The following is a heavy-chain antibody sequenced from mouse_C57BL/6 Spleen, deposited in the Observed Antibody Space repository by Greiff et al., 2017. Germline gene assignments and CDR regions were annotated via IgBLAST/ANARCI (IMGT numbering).Heavy chain of an antibody. CDR3: ARYTVYYGNFYAMDY. Sequence: EVQLVESGGGLVQPGGSLSLSCAASGFTFTDYYMSWVRQPPGKALEWLGFIRNKANGYTTEYSASVKGRFTISRDNSQSILYLQMNALRAEDSATYYCARYTVYYGNFYAMDYWGQGTSVTVSS. CDR1: GFTFTDYY. V-gene: IGHV7-3*01. D-gene: IGHD2-1*01. J-gene: IGHJ4*01. CDR2: IRNKANGYTT.